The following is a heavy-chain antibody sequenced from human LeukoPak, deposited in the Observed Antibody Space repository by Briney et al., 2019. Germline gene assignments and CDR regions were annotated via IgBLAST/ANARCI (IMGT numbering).Heavy chain of an antibody. J-gene: IGHJ3*02. Sequence: PGGSPRLSCAASGFTFSSYSMNWVRQAPGKGLEWVSSISSSSSYIYYADSVKGRFTISRDNAKNSLYLQMNSLRAEDTAVYYCARALGGSTGAFDIWGQGTMVTVSS. CDR3: ARALGGSTGAFDI. D-gene: IGHD3-16*01. CDR1: GFTFSSYS. V-gene: IGHV3-21*01. CDR2: ISSSSSYI.